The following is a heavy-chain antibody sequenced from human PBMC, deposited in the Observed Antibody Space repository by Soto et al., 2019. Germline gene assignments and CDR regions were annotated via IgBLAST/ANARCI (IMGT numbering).Heavy chain of an antibody. D-gene: IGHD4-4*01. V-gene: IGHV3-7*01. J-gene: IGHJ6*03. Sequence: GGSLRLSCAASGFTFSSYAMSWVRQAPGKGLEWVANIKQDGSEKYYVDSVKGRFTISRDNAKNSLYLQMNSLRAEDTAVYYCARISNSFYYYMDVWGKGTTVTVSS. CDR3: ARISNSFYYYMDV. CDR1: GFTFSSYA. CDR2: IKQDGSEK.